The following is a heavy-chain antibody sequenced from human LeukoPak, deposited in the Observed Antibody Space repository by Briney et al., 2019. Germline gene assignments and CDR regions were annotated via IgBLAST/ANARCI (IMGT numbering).Heavy chain of an antibody. CDR1: GFTFSSYS. D-gene: IGHD6-13*01. V-gene: IGHV3-48*01. J-gene: IGHJ6*02. Sequence: GGSLRLSSAASGFTFSSYSMNWVRQAPGKGGEGVSYISSSSSTIYYADSVKGRFTISRDNAKISLYLQMNSLRAEDTAVYYCARGAGAAAAYGMDVWGQGTTVTVSS. CDR3: ARGAGAAAAYGMDV. CDR2: ISSSSSTI.